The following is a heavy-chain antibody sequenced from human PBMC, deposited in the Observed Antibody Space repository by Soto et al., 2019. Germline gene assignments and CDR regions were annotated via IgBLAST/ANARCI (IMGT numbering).Heavy chain of an antibody. J-gene: IGHJ4*02. D-gene: IGHD3-10*01. Sequence: LRLSCTASGFTFSDYAMTWVRQAPGKGLEWVSTISGGSSVTYYGDSVKGRFTISRDNAKKTLFLQLNRLSAEDTATYYCAKVLSKNYYYPFDFWGQGTQVTVSS. CDR2: ISGGSSVT. CDR1: GFTFSDYA. V-gene: IGHV3-23*01. CDR3: AKVLSKNYYYPFDF.